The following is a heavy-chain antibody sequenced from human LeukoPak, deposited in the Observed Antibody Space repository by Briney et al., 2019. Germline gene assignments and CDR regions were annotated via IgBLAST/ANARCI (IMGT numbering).Heavy chain of an antibody. Sequence: RLSCAASGFTFSRYWMSWVRQAPGKGLEWVSGISWNSGSIGYADSVKGRFTISRDNAKNSLYLQMNSLRSEDTAVYYCARGFQWFGESKEDYWGQGTLVTVSS. D-gene: IGHD3-10*01. V-gene: IGHV3-9*01. CDR2: ISWNSGSI. CDR1: GFTFSRYW. CDR3: ARGFQWFGESKEDY. J-gene: IGHJ4*02.